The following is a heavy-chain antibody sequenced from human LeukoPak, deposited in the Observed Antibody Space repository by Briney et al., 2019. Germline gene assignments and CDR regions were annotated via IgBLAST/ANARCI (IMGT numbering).Heavy chain of an antibody. CDR3: ARGPYDILTGYYPLDYFDY. D-gene: IGHD3-9*01. J-gene: IGHJ4*02. Sequence: GGSLRLSCAASGFTFSSYSMNWVRQAPGKGLEWVSSISSSSGYIYYADSVKGRFTISRDNAKNSLYLQMNSLRAEDTAVYYCARGPYDILTGYYPLDYFDYWGQGTLVTVSS. CDR1: GFTFSSYS. V-gene: IGHV3-21*01. CDR2: ISSSSGYI.